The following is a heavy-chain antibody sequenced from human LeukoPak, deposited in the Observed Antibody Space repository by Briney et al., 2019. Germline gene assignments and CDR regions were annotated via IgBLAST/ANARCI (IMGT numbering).Heavy chain of an antibody. Sequence: GRSLRLSCAASGFTFTNYGMHWVRQAPGKGLEWVALISYDGSDKNYADSVKGRFTISRDNSKNTLYMQMNSLRSEDTAVYYCARRAVAGTETGHFDYWGQGTLVTVSS. CDR1: GFTFTNYG. CDR2: ISYDGSDK. CDR3: ARRAVAGTETGHFDY. V-gene: IGHV3-30*03. J-gene: IGHJ4*02. D-gene: IGHD6-19*01.